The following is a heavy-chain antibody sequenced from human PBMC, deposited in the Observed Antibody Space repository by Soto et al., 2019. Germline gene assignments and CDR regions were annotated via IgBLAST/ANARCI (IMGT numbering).Heavy chain of an antibody. CDR2: ISGGGGST. D-gene: IGHD6-19*01. Sequence: GGSMRDRCAAAGGKFGGHGRNWVIKAPGKGLEWVSAISGGGGSTYYADSVKGRFTTSRDNSKNTLYLQMNSLRAEDTAVYYCAKRRAIAVAGTLSNWFDPWGQGTLVTVSS. CDR1: GGKFGGHG. J-gene: IGHJ5*02. CDR3: AKRRAIAVAGTLSNWFDP. V-gene: IGHV3-23*01.